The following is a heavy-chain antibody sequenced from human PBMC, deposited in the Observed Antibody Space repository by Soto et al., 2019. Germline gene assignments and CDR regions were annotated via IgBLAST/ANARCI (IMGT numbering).Heavy chain of an antibody. CDR3: AKSLYSSPSFTPDY. CDR1: GFTFSSFA. J-gene: IGHJ4*02. CDR2: ISASGDST. D-gene: IGHD6-6*01. Sequence: GGSLRLSCAASGFTFSSFAINWVRQAPGKGLEWVSVISASGDSTYYADSVKGRFTISRDNSKNTLYLQMNTLKAEDTAVYYCAKSLYSSPSFTPDYCGQGTLVTVS. V-gene: IGHV3-23*01.